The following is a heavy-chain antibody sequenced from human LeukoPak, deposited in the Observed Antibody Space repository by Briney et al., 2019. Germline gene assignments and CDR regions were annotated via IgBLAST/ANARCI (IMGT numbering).Heavy chain of an antibody. CDR2: IYSGGST. CDR1: GFTVSSNY. CDR3: ARHQDGSSWYGYYYYGMDV. D-gene: IGHD6-13*01. J-gene: IGHJ6*02. V-gene: IGHV3-53*04. Sequence: GGSLRLSCAASGFTVSSNYMSWVRQAPGKGLEWVSVIYSGGSTYYADSVKGRFTISRHNSKNTLYLQMNSLRAEDTAVYYCARHQDGSSWYGYYYYGMDVWGQGTTVTVSS.